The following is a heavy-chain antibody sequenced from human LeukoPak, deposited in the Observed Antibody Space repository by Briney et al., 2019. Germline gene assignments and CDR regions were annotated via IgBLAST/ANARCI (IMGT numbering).Heavy chain of an antibody. CDR3: ATLPVDTAMGFDY. Sequence: SETLSLTCTVSGGSISSYYWSWIRQPPGKGLEWIGYIHYSGSTNYNPSLKSRVTISVDTSKNQFSLKLSSVTAADTAVYYCATLPVDTAMGFDYWGQGTLVTVSS. CDR1: GGSISSYY. J-gene: IGHJ4*02. D-gene: IGHD5-18*01. V-gene: IGHV4-59*08. CDR2: IHYSGST.